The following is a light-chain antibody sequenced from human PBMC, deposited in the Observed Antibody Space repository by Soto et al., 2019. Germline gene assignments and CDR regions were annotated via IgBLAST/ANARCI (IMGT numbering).Light chain of an antibody. CDR1: QSLRSD. V-gene: IGKV3-15*01. CDR2: GAS. Sequence: EIVMTQSPATLAVSPGERATVSCRASQSLRSDLAWYQQRPGQAPRLLIYGASTRATDIPARFSGSGSGTEFTLTISSLQSEDFAVYYCQHYNSYSEAVGQGTKVDI. CDR3: QHYNSYSEA. J-gene: IGKJ1*01.